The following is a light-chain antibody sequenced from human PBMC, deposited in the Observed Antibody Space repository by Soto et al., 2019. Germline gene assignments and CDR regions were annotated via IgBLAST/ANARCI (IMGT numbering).Light chain of an antibody. CDR1: QTVSSN. V-gene: IGKV3-15*01. CDR2: GAS. J-gene: IGKJ3*01. Sequence: EIVMTQSPATLSVSPGEPATLSCRASQTVSSNVAWYQQKRGQAPRLLIYGASTRATGIPARFSGSGSGTEFTLTISSLQSEDFAVYYCQQYDRWVTFGPGTTVDIK. CDR3: QQYDRWVT.